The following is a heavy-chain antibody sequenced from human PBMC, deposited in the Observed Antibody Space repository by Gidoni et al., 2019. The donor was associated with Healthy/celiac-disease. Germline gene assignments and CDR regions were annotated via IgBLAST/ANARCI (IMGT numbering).Heavy chain of an antibody. D-gene: IGHD2-21*02. Sequence: QLQLQESGPGLVKPSETLSLTCTVSGGSISSSSYYWGWIRQPPGKGLEWIGSIYYSGSTYYNPSLKSRVTISVDTSKNQFSLKLSSVTAADTAVYYCARTLVVVTARYYYGMDVWGQGTTVTVSS. CDR2: IYYSGST. CDR1: GGSISSSSYY. CDR3: ARTLVVVTARYYYGMDV. J-gene: IGHJ6*02. V-gene: IGHV4-39*01.